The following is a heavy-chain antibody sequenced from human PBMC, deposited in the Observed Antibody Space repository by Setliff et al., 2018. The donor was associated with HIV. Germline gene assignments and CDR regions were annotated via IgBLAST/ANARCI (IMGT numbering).Heavy chain of an antibody. D-gene: IGHD3-10*01. CDR2: ISVNGKK. CDR3: AREVPSNTGSYYKKY. CDR1: GYTFSSYG. J-gene: IGHJ4*02. Sequence: VASVKVSCKAAGYTFSSYGISWVRQTPGQGLEWMGWISVNGKKYYSPKVHDRLSLTIDISTTTAHLQLRNLRSDDTAVCFCAREVPSNTGSYYKKYWGPGTLVTVSS. V-gene: IGHV1-18*01.